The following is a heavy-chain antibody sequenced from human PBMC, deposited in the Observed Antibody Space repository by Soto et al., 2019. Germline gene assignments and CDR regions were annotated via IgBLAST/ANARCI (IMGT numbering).Heavy chain of an antibody. CDR3: ARDYINVLRFLEWSINWFDP. D-gene: IGHD3-3*01. CDR2: ISYDGSNK. Sequence: GGSLRLSCAASGFTFSSYAMHWVRQAPGKGLEWVAVISYDGSNKYYADSVKGRFTISRDNSKNTLYLQMNSLRAEDTAVYYCARDYINVLRFLEWSINWFDPWGQGTLVTVSS. CDR1: GFTFSSYA. V-gene: IGHV3-30-3*01. J-gene: IGHJ5*02.